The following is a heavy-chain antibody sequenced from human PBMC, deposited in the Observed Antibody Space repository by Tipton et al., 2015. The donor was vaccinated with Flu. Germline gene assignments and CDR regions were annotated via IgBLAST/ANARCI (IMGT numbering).Heavy chain of an antibody. D-gene: IGHD2-15*01. CDR2: INHSGST. CDR3: ARARPESVKYCSGGRCYYSYDGMDV. Sequence: AGLVKPSETLSLTCAVYGGSFSGYYWSWIRQPPGKGLEWIGEINHSGSTNHNPSLKSRITISVDTSKNEISLKATSVSAADTAVYYCARARPESVKYCSGGRCYYSYDGMDVWGQGTTVTVSS. V-gene: IGHV4-34*01. J-gene: IGHJ6*02. CDR1: GGSFSGYY.